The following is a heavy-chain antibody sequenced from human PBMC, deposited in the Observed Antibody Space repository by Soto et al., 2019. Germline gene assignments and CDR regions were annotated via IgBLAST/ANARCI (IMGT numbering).Heavy chain of an antibody. Sequence: ASVKVSCKASGYTFTSYGISWVRQAPGQGLEWMGWISAYNGNTNYAQKLQGRVTMTTDTSTSTAYMELRSLRSDDTAVYYCARDRRYRSSWLWWFDPWGQGTLVTVSS. J-gene: IGHJ5*02. CDR2: ISAYNGNT. CDR1: GYTFTSYG. D-gene: IGHD6-13*01. V-gene: IGHV1-18*01. CDR3: ARDRRYRSSWLWWFDP.